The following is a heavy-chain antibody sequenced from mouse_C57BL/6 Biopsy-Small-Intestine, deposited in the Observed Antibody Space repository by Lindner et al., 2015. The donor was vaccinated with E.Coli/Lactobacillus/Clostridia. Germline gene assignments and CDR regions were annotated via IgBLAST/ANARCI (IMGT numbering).Heavy chain of an antibody. D-gene: IGHD2-3*01. CDR3: ARGSIYDGYYWYFDI. CDR2: IYPGSGNT. CDR1: GYSFTSYY. Sequence: VQLQESGPELTKPGASVKISCKASGYSFTSYYIHWVKQRPGQGLEWIGWIYPGSGNTKYNEKFKGKATLTADTSSSTAYMQLSSLTSEDSAVYYCARGSIYDGYYWYFDIRGTGTTVTVSS. J-gene: IGHJ1*03. V-gene: IGHV1-66*01.